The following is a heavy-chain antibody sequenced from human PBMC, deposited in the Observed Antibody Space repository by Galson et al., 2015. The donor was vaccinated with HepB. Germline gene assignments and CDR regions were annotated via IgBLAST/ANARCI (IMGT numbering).Heavy chain of an antibody. CDR1: GFTFSSYG. CDR3: AKTREFLYGDYGFDY. CDR2: IRYDGSNK. Sequence: SLRLSCAASGFTFSSYGMHWVRQAPGKGLEWVAFIRYDGSNKYYADSVKGRFTISRDNSKNTLYLQMNSLRAEDTAVYYCAKTREFLYGDYGFDYWGQGTLVTVSS. V-gene: IGHV3-30*02. J-gene: IGHJ4*02. D-gene: IGHD4-17*01.